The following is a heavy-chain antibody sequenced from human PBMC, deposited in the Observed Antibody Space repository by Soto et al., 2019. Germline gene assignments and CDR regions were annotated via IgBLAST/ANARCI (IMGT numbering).Heavy chain of an antibody. Sequence: GVSLRLSCAASGFTFDDYTMHWVRQAPGKGLEWVSLINWDGGDTYYADSVKGRFTISRDNSKNSLYLQMNSLTTEDTALYYCSKDKPKYYGMDAWGQGTTVTVSS. CDR3: SKDKPKYYGMDA. J-gene: IGHJ6*02. CDR2: INWDGGDT. V-gene: IGHV3-43*01. CDR1: GFTFDDYT.